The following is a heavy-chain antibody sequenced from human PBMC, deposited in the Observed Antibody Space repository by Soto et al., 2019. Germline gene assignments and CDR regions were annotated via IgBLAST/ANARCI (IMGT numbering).Heavy chain of an antibody. CDR1: GGSISSYY. CDR2: IYYSGST. V-gene: IGHV4-59*01. D-gene: IGHD1-26*01. Sequence: QVQLQESGPGLVKPSETLSLTCTVSGGSISSYYWSWIRQPPGKGLEWIGYIYYSGSTNYNPSLKSRLTISVDTSKNQFSLKLSSVTAADTAVYYCARRWGYYFDYWGQGTLVTVSS. J-gene: IGHJ4*02. CDR3: ARRWGYYFDY.